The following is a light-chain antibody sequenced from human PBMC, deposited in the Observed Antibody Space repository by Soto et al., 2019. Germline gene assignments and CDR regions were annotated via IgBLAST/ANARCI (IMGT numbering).Light chain of an antibody. CDR3: QQYNGFPRT. CDR2: KAS. V-gene: IGKV1-5*03. CDR1: QSISSW. Sequence: DIQMTQSPSTLSASVGDRVTITCRASQSISSWLAWYQQKPGKAPKGLIYKASTLESGAPSRFSGSGSGTEFTLTITSLQPDDFATYYCQQYNGFPRTFGQGAKV. J-gene: IGKJ1*01.